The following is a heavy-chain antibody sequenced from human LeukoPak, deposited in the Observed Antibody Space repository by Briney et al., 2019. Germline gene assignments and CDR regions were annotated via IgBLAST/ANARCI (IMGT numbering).Heavy chain of an antibody. CDR3: VREFETKTLTTLLFGFDP. Sequence: GGSLRLSCAASGFSFSRDWMHWVRQVPGKGLVWVSRINSDGSSTKYADSVQGRFTISRDNAKNTLYLQMSSLRAEDTAVYYCVREFETKTLTTLLFGFDPWGQGTLVTVSS. CDR2: INSDGSST. D-gene: IGHD4-11*01. J-gene: IGHJ5*02. V-gene: IGHV3-74*03. CDR1: GFSFSRDW.